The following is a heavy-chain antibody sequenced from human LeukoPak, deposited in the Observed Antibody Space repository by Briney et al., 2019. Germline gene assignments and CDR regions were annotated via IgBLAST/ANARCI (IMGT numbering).Heavy chain of an antibody. Sequence: GGSLRLSCAASGFIFSSFSVNWVRQAPGKGLEWVSSISTSGGLSSVYYADSVKDRFTISRDNAKNSLFLQMNSLGAEDTAVYYCAKAHYYASGSPPGAWGQGTLVTVSS. V-gene: IGHV3-21*06. CDR1: GFIFSSFS. CDR3: AKAHYYASGSPPGA. CDR2: ISTSGGLSSV. D-gene: IGHD3-10*01. J-gene: IGHJ5*02.